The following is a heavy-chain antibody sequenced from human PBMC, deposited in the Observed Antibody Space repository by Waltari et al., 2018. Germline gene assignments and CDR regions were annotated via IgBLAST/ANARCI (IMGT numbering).Heavy chain of an antibody. V-gene: IGHV4-4*07. D-gene: IGHD2-2*01. CDR1: GGAISSYY. CDR3: ARDCSSTSCYPWFDP. J-gene: IGHJ5*02. Sequence: QVQLQESGAGLVKPSQTLSLTCTVSGGAISSYYWSWIRQPAGKGLAWIGRIYTSGSTNYNPSLKSRVTMSVDTSKNQFSLKLSSVTAADTAVYYWARDCSSTSCYPWFDPWGQGTLVTVSS. CDR2: IYTSGST.